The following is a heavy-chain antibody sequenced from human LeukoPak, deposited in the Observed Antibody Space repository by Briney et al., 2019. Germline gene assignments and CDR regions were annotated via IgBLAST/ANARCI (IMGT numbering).Heavy chain of an antibody. CDR3: AKDRSSSYLLTGYYFDY. V-gene: IGHV3-23*01. J-gene: IGHJ4*02. D-gene: IGHD3-9*01. CDR2: ISGSGGST. CDR1: GLTFSRYA. Sequence: GGSLRLSCAASGLTFSRYAMSWVRQAPGKGLEWVSSISGSGGSTYYADSVKGRFTISRDNSKNTLYLQMNSLRAEDTAVYYCAKDRSSSYLLTGYYFDYWGQGTLVTVSS.